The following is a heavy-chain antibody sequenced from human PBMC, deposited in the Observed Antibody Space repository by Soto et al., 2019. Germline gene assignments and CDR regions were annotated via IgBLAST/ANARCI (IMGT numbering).Heavy chain of an antibody. V-gene: IGHV1-3*01. J-gene: IGHJ6*02. CDR3: ARVVVAATPGFEDYYGMDV. Sequence: QVQLVQSGAEVKKPGASVKVSCKTSGYTFTSYAMHWVRQAPGQRLEWMGWINAGNGNTKYSQKFQGRVTITRDTSASTAYMELSSLRSEDTAVYYCARVVVAATPGFEDYYGMDVWGQGTTVTVSS. CDR1: GYTFTSYA. D-gene: IGHD2-15*01. CDR2: INAGNGNT.